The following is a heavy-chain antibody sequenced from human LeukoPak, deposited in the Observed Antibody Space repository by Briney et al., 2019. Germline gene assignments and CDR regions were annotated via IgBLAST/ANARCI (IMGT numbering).Heavy chain of an antibody. V-gene: IGHV4-59*01. D-gene: IGHD3-10*01. Sequence: SETLSLTCTVSGGSISSYYWSWIRQPPGKGLEWIGYIYYSGSTNYNPSLKSRVTISVDTSKNQFSLKLSSVTAADTAVYYCARAPGGSGIPYYYYMDVWGKGTTVTVS. J-gene: IGHJ6*03. CDR1: GGSISSYY. CDR2: IYYSGST. CDR3: ARAPGGSGIPYYYYMDV.